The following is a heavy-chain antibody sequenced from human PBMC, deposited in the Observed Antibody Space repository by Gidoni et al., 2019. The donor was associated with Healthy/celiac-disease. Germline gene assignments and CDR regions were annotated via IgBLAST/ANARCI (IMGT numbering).Heavy chain of an antibody. CDR1: GGTFSSYA. Sequence: QVQLVQSGAAVKKPGSSVKVSCKASGGTFSSYAISWVRQAPGQGREWMGGIIPIFGTANYAQKFQGRVTITADESTSTAYMELSSLRSEDTAVYYCAREGIVVVPAANDAFDIWGQGTMVTVSS. V-gene: IGHV1-69*01. CDR2: IIPIFGTA. D-gene: IGHD2-2*01. J-gene: IGHJ3*02. CDR3: AREGIVVVPAANDAFDI.